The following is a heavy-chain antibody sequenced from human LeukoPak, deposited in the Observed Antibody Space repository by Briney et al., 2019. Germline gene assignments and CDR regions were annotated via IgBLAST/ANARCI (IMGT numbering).Heavy chain of an antibody. CDR1: GYTFTGYY. J-gene: IGHJ3*02. D-gene: IGHD2-21*01. CDR2: INPNSGGT. Sequence: RASVKVSCKASGYTFTGYYMHWVRQAPGQGLEWMGWINPNSGGTNYAQKFQGRVTMTRDTSISTAYMELSRLRSDDTAVYYCASPVVQRIIDAFDIWGQGTMVTVSS. CDR3: ASPVVQRIIDAFDI. V-gene: IGHV1-2*02.